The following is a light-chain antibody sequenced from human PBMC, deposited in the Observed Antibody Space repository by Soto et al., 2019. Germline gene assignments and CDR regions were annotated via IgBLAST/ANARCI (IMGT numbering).Light chain of an antibody. CDR2: DTN. J-gene: IGLJ2*01. V-gene: IGLV1-51*01. CDR3: GTWDTSLSAVV. CDR1: SSSIGKNY. Sequence: QSVLTQPPSVSAAPGQKVTISCSGASSSIGKNYVSWYQQLPGAAPKLVIFDTNKRPSGIPDRFSGSKSGTSAALDITALQTGDEAHYYCGTWDTSLSAVVFGGGTKVTVL.